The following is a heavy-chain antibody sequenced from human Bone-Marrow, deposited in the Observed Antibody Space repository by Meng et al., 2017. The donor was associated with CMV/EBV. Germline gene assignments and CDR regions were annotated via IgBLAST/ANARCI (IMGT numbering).Heavy chain of an antibody. Sequence: GSLRLSCTVSGGSISSYYWSWIRQPPGKGLEWIGYIYYSGSTNYNPSLKSRVTISVDTSKNQFSLKLSSVTAADTAVYYCARLYCTNGVCYKFDYWGQGTLVTFAS. J-gene: IGHJ4*02. CDR1: GGSISSYY. CDR3: ARLYCTNGVCYKFDY. CDR2: IYYSGST. V-gene: IGHV4-59*01. D-gene: IGHD2-8*01.